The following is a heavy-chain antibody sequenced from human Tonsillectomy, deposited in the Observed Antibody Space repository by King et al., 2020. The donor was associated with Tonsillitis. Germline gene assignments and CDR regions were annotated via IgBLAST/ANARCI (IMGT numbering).Heavy chain of an antibody. D-gene: IGHD3-22*01. V-gene: IGHV1-69*01. CDR1: GGTFSSYA. J-gene: IGHJ5*02. CDR2: IIPMYGTA. Sequence: EQLVQSGAEVKKPGSSVKVSCKASGGTFSSYAISWVRQAPGQGLEWMGGIIPMYGTANYAQKFQGRVTIIADESTNTAYMELSSLRSEDTAVYFCARVSGSSGYFLGWFDPWGQGTLVTVSS. CDR3: ARVSGSSGYFLGWFDP.